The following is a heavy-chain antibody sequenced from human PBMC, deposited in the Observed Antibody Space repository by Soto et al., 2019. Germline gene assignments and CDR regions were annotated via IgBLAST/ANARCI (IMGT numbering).Heavy chain of an antibody. CDR1: GFTFSDYY. Sequence: QVQLVESGGGLVKPGGCLRLSCAASGFTFSDYYMSWIRQAPGKGLEWVSYISSSGSDTNYADSVKGRFTVSRDNAKNSLYLQMNSLRAEDTAVYYCAAFRYSYGLRPHGGMDVWGQGTTVTVSS. D-gene: IGHD5-18*01. J-gene: IGHJ6*02. CDR3: AAFRYSYGLRPHGGMDV. V-gene: IGHV3-11*05. CDR2: ISSSGSDT.